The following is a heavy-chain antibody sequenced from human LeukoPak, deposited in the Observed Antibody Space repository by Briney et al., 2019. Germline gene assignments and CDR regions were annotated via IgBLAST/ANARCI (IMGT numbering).Heavy chain of an antibody. J-gene: IGHJ4*02. CDR2: IIPILGIA. CDR3: IRGLSGSYYRN. V-gene: IGHV1-69*04. D-gene: IGHD3-10*01. CDR1: GGTFSSYA. Sequence: SVKVSCKASGGTFSSYAISWVRQAPGQGLEWMGRIIPILGIANYAQKFQGRVTITADKSTSTAYMELRSLRSDDTAVYYCIRGLSGSYYRNWGQGTLVTVSS.